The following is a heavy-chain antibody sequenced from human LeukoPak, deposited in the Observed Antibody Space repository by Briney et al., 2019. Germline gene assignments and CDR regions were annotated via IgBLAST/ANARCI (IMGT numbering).Heavy chain of an antibody. D-gene: IGHD2-15*01. J-gene: IGHJ4*02. CDR1: GYTFSGYY. Sequence: ASVWVSCKASGYTFSGYYIHWVRQAPGQGLEWLGWINPSGDGTNYAQKFQGRVTMIRDTSISTAYMELSTLTSDDTAVYFCARRYCSGVSCYPDYWGQGTLVTVSS. CDR3: ARRYCSGVSCYPDY. CDR2: INPSGDGT. V-gene: IGHV1-2*02.